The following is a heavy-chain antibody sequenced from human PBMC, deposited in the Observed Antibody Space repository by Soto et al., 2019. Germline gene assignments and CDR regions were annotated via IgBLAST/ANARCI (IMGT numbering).Heavy chain of an antibody. CDR2: ISGSGGST. Sequence: GGSLRLSCAASGFTFSSYAMSWVRQAPGKGLEWVSAISGSGGSTYYADSVKGRFTISRDNSKNTLYLQMNSLRAEDTAVYYCEKVSLVDSSGYYYWGQGTLVTVSS. J-gene: IGHJ4*02. CDR1: GFTFSSYA. V-gene: IGHV3-23*01. CDR3: EKVSLVDSSGYYY. D-gene: IGHD3-22*01.